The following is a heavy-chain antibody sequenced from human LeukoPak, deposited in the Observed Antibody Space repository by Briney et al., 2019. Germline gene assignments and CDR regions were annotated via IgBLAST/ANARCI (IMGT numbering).Heavy chain of an antibody. D-gene: IGHD5-18*01. CDR1: GFTFSSYW. J-gene: IGHJ4*02. CDR2: IHSDGSST. V-gene: IGHV3-74*01. CDR3: ARHTYGYDY. Sequence: PGGSLRLSCAASGFTFSSYWMRWVRQAPGKGLVWVSNIHSDGSSTSYADSVQSSITISRDNATKTLYLQMNSLRAKDTDVYSCARHTYGYDYWGQGTLVTVSS.